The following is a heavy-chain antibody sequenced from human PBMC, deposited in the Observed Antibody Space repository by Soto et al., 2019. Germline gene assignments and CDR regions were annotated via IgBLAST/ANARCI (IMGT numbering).Heavy chain of an antibody. D-gene: IGHD7-27*01. Sequence: PSETLSLTCTVSGGSISNHYWSWIRQPPGKGLEWIGYIYYNGNTNYNPSLKSRVTMSVDTSKNQISLKLSSVTAADTAVYYCKRANWYPEYGGRGTLVPVSS. V-gene: IGHV4-59*11. CDR2: IYYNGNT. CDR3: KRANWYPEY. J-gene: IGHJ4*02. CDR1: GGSISNHY.